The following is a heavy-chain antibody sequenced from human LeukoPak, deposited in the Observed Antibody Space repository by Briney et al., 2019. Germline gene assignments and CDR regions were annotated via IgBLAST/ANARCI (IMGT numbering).Heavy chain of an antibody. Sequence: SETLSLTCTVSGDSISGYFWSWIRQTPGKGLEWTGYIHYSGATNYNPSLKSRVTMSVDTSKDQFSLKLSSVTAADTAVYYCARVTVAPYYYYYYMDVWGKGTTVTVSS. CDR2: IHYSGAT. CDR3: ARVTVAPYYYYYYMDV. J-gene: IGHJ6*03. D-gene: IGHD4-23*01. CDR1: GDSISGYF. V-gene: IGHV4-59*08.